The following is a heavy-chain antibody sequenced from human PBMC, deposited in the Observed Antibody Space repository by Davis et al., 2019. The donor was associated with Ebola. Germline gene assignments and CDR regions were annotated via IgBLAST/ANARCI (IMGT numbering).Heavy chain of an antibody. V-gene: IGHV4-59*03. CDR3: SERGSSV. J-gene: IGHJ4*02. CDR2: IFYTGSA. CDR1: GVSISRHY. Sequence: PSETLSLTCTVSGVSISRHYWSWIRQPPGKRLEWIGSIFYTGSAYYNSSLASRATISVDTSKNQFSLKLTSVTAADTAMYYCSERGSSVWGQGALVPSPQ. D-gene: IGHD3-10*01.